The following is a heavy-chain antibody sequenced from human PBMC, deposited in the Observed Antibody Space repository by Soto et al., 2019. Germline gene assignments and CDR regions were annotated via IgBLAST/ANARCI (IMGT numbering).Heavy chain of an antibody. CDR3: ARHDVFGRTGIDY. J-gene: IGHJ4*02. CDR1: GGSISTTDYY. CDR2: ISYSGNT. V-gene: IGHV4-39*01. Sequence: SETLSLTCTVSGGSISTTDYYWGWIRQPPGKGLEWIGSISYSGNTYSSPSLKSRVIISVDTSKNQLSLKLSFVTAADTVVFYCARHDVFGRTGIDYWGQGTLVTVSS. D-gene: IGHD3-3*01.